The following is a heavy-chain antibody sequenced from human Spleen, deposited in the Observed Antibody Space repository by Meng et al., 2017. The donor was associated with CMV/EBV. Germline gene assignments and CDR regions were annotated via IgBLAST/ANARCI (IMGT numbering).Heavy chain of an antibody. CDR3: ARVPVAALGNVGGEGRIYYLYDGQDV. CDR1: GFSLRDQS. D-gene: IGHD2-2*01. V-gene: IGHV3-69-1*01. Sequence: GGSLRLSCVASGFSLRDQSINWVRQAPGKGLKWVSFIGDDHIYYADSLKGRFTISRDNANNSVHLDMHSLRADDTAVYYCARVPVAALGNVGGEGRIYYLYDGQDVWGQGTTVTVSS. CDR2: IGDDHI. J-gene: IGHJ6*02.